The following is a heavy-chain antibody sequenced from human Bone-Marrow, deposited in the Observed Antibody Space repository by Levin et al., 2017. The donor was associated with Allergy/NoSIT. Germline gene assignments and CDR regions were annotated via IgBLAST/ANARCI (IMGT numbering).Heavy chain of an antibody. Sequence: SETLSLTCTVSGDSISSNIYYWGWIRQPPGMGLEWIGTIIYSGRTYYNPSLKSRVTISVDTYKSQFSLKLSSVTAADTAGYCCEGHRQGSDWLDPWGQGTLVTVSS. CDR2: IIYSGRT. V-gene: IGHV4-39*01. J-gene: IGHJ5*02. CDR1: GDSISSNIYY. CDR3: EGHRQGSDWLDP.